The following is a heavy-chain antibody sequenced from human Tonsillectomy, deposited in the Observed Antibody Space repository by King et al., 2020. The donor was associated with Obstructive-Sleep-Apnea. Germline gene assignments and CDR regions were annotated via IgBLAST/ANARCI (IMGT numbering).Heavy chain of an antibody. D-gene: IGHD3-22*01. Sequence: QLQESGPGLVKPSETLSLTCTVSGGSISSSSYYWGWIRQPPGKGLEWIGSIYYSGSTYYNPSLKSRVTISVDTSKNQFSLKLSSVTAADTAVYYCAGAVYYYVSSVNGFDPWGQGTLVTVSS. V-gene: IGHV4-39*07. CDR2: IYYSGST. J-gene: IGHJ5*02. CDR3: AGAVYYYVSSVNGFDP. CDR1: GGSISSSSYY.